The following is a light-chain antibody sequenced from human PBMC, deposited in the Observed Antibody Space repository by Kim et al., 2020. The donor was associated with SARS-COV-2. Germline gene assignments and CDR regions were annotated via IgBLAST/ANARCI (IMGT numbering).Light chain of an antibody. J-gene: IGLJ3*02. CDR2: EDN. CDR1: SGSIASNY. Sequence: KTVTISGTGSSGSIASNYVQWYQQRPGSAPTTVIYEDNQRPSGVPGRFSGSIDSSSNSASLTISGLKTEDEADYYCQSYDSSNQGVFGGGTQLTVL. V-gene: IGLV6-57*02. CDR3: QSYDSSNQGV.